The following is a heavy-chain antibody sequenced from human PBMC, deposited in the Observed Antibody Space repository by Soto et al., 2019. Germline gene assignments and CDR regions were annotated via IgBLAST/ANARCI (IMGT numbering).Heavy chain of an antibody. V-gene: IGHV4-39*01. J-gene: IGHJ6*02. D-gene: IGHD3-10*01. CDR3: ARAFEELFFYYSYYGMDV. CDR1: GGSISSSSYY. Sequence: SETLSLTCTVSGGSISSSSYYWGWIRQPPGKGLEWIGSIYYSGSTYYNPSLKSRVTISVDTSKNQFSLKLSSVTAADTAVYYCARAFEELFFYYSYYGMDVWGQGTKVT. CDR2: IYYSGST.